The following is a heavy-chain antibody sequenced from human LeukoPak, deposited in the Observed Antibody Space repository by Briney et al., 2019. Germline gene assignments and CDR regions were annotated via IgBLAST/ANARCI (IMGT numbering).Heavy chain of an antibody. Sequence: GGSLRLSCEGPGFNFNSHWISWGRQAPGKGPNRMTNINQEGIEKYYEGSVKGRFTVSRDNVKKSVYLQMDNVRADDTGVYYCARDANLRGYNSWFDPWGQGTLVTVSS. J-gene: IGHJ5*02. D-gene: IGHD2/OR15-2a*01. CDR3: ARDANLRGYNSWFDP. CDR2: INQEGIEK. CDR1: GFNFNSHW. V-gene: IGHV3-7*01.